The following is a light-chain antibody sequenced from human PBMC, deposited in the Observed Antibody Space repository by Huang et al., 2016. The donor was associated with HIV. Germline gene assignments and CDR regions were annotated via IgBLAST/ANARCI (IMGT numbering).Light chain of an antibody. V-gene: IGKV3-11*01. CDR2: DAS. J-gene: IGKJ3*01. CDR1: QSVSNS. CDR3: QHRGNWPYT. Sequence: EIVLTQSPAILSLSPGERATLSCRASQSVSNSLAWYQQKPGQPPTLLIYDASNRATGIPARFSGSGSGTDFTLTVSSLEPEDFAIYYCQHRGNWPYTFGPGTRVHIK.